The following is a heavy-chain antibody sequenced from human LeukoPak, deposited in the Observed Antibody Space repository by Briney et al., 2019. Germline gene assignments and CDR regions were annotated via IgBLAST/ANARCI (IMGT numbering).Heavy chain of an antibody. J-gene: IGHJ4*02. Sequence: PSETLSPTCSVSGGSISSSSYYWGWIRPSPGKGLEWIGSMYYRGTTYQNSSLKSRVTLSIDTSNNQFSLKLTSVTAADTAVYYCVREYSRSVVAGSRPDLWGQGLLVTVSS. CDR2: MYYRGTT. V-gene: IGHV4-39*02. CDR1: GGSISSSSYY. D-gene: IGHD2-21*01. CDR3: VREYSRSVVAGSRPDL.